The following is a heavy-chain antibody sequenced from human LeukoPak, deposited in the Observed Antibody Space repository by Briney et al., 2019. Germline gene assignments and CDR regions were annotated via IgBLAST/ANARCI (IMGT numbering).Heavy chain of an antibody. CDR3: ARKKRVDTDSIMVYYYYAMDV. V-gene: IGHV3-21*01. J-gene: IGHJ6*02. CDR1: GFTFSSYS. Sequence: GGSLRLSCAASGFTFSSYSMNWVRQAPGKGLEWVSSISSSSSSYIYYADSVKGRITISRDNAKNSLYLQMNGLRAEDTAVYYCARKKRVDTDSIMVYYYYAMDVWGQGTTVTVSS. D-gene: IGHD5-18*01. CDR2: ISSSSSSYI.